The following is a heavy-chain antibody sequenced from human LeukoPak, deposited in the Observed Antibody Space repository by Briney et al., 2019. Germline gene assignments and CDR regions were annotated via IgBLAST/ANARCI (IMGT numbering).Heavy chain of an antibody. Sequence: PGGSLRLSCAASGFTFSSYAMSWVRQAPGKGLEWVSAISGSGGSTYYADSVKGRFTISRDNSKNTLYLQMNSLRAEDTAVHYCAKDEIGGSSGYWGAFDIWGQGTMVTVSS. CDR2: ISGSGGST. D-gene: IGHD3-22*01. V-gene: IGHV3-23*01. CDR1: GFTFSSYA. J-gene: IGHJ3*02. CDR3: AKDEIGGSSGYWGAFDI.